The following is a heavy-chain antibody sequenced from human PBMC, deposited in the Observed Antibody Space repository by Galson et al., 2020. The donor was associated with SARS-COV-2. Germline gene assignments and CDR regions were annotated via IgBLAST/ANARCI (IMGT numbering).Heavy chain of an antibody. V-gene: IGHV3-33*01. CDR2: IFFDGSDK. CDR1: GFTFSSHA. J-gene: IGHJ4*02. D-gene: IGHD6-19*01. Sequence: GGSLRLSCAASGFTFSSHAMHWVRQAPGKGLEWVAQIFFDGSDKYYGDSVKGRFTISRDSSKNTVYLQMNNLRADDTAVYYCARDGQTSSGWAFEYWGQGTLVPVSS. CDR3: ARDGQTSSGWAFEY.